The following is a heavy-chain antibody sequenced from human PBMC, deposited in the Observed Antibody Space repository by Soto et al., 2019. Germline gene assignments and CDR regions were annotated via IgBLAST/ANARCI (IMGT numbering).Heavy chain of an antibody. CDR1: XYTLTELS. V-gene: IGHV1-24*01. CDR3: ATGRFLEWLFHFDY. Sequence: EASVKVSCKVSXYTLTELSMXWVRXXXGKGLEWMGGFDPEDGETIYAQKFQGRVTMTEDTSTDTAYMELSSLRSEDTAVYYCATGRFLEWLFHFDYWGQGTLVNVX. CDR2: FDPEDGET. J-gene: IGHJ4*02. D-gene: IGHD3-3*01.